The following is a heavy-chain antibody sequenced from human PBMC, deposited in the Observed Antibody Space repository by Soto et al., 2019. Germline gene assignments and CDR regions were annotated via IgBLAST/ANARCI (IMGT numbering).Heavy chain of an antibody. Sequence: QVLLVQSGAEVKRPGASVKVSCKASGYTFSNYGITWVRQAPGHGLEWLGWVTAFNGDTNYAQNCQGRVTLTSDTSTETAYMELRSLRPDDTAVYYCARDGRVSFYYYGMDVWGQGTTVIVSS. V-gene: IGHV1-18*01. J-gene: IGHJ6*02. CDR2: VTAFNGDT. CDR3: ARDGRVSFYYYGMDV. CDR1: GYTFSNYG.